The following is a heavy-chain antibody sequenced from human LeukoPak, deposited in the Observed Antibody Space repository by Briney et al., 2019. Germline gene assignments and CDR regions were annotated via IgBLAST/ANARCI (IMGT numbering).Heavy chain of an antibody. CDR2: IIPIFGTA. CDR3: ARGGSGHRRDNYFDY. CDR1: GGTFSSYA. V-gene: IGHV1-69*13. Sequence: SVKVSCKASGGTFSSYAISWVRQAPGQGLEWMGGIIPIFGTANYAQKFQGRVTITADESTSTAYMELSSLRSEDTAVYYCARGGSGHRRDNYFDYWGQGTLVTVSS. J-gene: IGHJ4*02. D-gene: IGHD1-14*01.